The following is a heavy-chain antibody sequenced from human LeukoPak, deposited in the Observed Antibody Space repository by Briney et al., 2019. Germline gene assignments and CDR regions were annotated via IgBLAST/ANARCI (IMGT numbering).Heavy chain of an antibody. CDR1: GFTFDDYA. Sequence: GGSLRLSCAASGFTFDDYAMHWVRQAPGKGLEWVSGISWNSGSIGYADSVKGRFTISRDNAKNSLYLQMNSLRAEDTAVYYCARQRQGNFDIWGQGTMVTVSS. D-gene: IGHD4-23*01. CDR3: ARQRQGNFDI. J-gene: IGHJ3*02. CDR2: ISWNSGSI. V-gene: IGHV3-9*01.